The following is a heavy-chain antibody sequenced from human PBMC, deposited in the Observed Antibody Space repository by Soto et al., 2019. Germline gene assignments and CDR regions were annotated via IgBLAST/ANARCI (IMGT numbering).Heavy chain of an antibody. D-gene: IGHD3-10*01. J-gene: IGHJ6*02. CDR2: ISYDGSNK. Sequence: PGGSLRLSCAASGFTFSSYGMHWVRQAPGKGLEWVAVISYDGSNKYYADSVKGRFTISRDNSKNTLYLQMNSLRAEDTAVYYCAKVGLLWFGEFFSYYYGMDVWGQGTTVTVSS. CDR1: GFTFSSYG. V-gene: IGHV3-30*18. CDR3: AKVGLLWFGEFFSYYYGMDV.